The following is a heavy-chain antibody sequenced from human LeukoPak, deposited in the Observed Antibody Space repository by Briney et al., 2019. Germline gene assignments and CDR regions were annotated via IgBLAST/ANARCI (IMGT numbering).Heavy chain of an antibody. CDR3: ARDSTMAGPEGIDY. J-gene: IGHJ4*02. V-gene: IGHV1-2*02. D-gene: IGHD5-24*01. Sequence: ASVKVSCKASGYTFTGYYFHWVRQAPGQGLEWMGWINPNSGGTNYAQKFQGRVTMTRDTSSSTVYMELSRLTPDDTAVYYCARDSTMAGPEGIDYWGQGTLVTVSS. CDR2: INPNSGGT. CDR1: GYTFTGYY.